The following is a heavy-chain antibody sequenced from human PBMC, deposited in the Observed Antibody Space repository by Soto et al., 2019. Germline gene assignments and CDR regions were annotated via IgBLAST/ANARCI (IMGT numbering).Heavy chain of an antibody. J-gene: IGHJ5*02. Sequence: PVKVSCKASGGTFSSYAISWVRPAPGQGLEWMGEIIPIFGTANYAQKFQGRVTITADESTSTAYMELSSLRSEDTAVYYCARDRGPSSGYYPYWFDPWGQGTLVTVSS. CDR2: IIPIFGTA. D-gene: IGHD3-22*01. V-gene: IGHV1-69*13. CDR3: ARDRGPSSGYYPYWFDP. CDR1: GGTFSSYA.